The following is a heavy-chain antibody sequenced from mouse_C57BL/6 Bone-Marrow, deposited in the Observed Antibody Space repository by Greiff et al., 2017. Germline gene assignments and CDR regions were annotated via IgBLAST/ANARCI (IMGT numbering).Heavy chain of an antibody. CDR3: ARSTVVPYYYAMDY. J-gene: IGHJ4*01. CDR1: GYTFTDYY. D-gene: IGHD1-1*01. Sequence: EVQLQQSGPELVKPGASVKISCKASGYTFTDYYMNWVKQSHGKSLEWIGDINPNNGGTSYNQKFKGKATLTVDKSSSTAYMELRSLTSEDSAVYDCARSTVVPYYYAMDYWGQGTSVTVSS. CDR2: INPNNGGT. V-gene: IGHV1-26*01.